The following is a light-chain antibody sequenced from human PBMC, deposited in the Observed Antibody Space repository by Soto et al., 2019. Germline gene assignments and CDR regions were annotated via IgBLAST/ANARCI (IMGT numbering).Light chain of an antibody. CDR2: DVS. CDR3: RSYTSISTYV. CDR1: SSDVGGYNY. V-gene: IGLV2-14*01. J-gene: IGLJ1*01. Sequence: QSALTQPASVSGSPGQSITISCTGTSSDVGGYNYVSWYQQHPGKAPKLMIYDVSNRPSGVSNRFSGSKSGNTASLTISGLQADDYADYYCRSYTSISTYVFGTGTNLTVL.